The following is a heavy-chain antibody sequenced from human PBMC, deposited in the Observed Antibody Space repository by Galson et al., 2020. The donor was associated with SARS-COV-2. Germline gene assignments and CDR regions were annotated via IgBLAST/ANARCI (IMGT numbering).Heavy chain of an antibody. Sequence: SCAASGFTFSRYAMAWVRQAPGKGLKWVSGISGGGGSTYYADSVKGRFTISRDISQNTVYLQMSSLRAEDTAVYYCAKDRGNDYGDQLDFWGQGTQVTVSS. CDR2: ISGGGGST. D-gene: IGHD4-17*01. CDR3: AKDRGNDYGDQLDF. J-gene: IGHJ4*02. CDR1: GFTFSRYA. V-gene: IGHV3-23*01.